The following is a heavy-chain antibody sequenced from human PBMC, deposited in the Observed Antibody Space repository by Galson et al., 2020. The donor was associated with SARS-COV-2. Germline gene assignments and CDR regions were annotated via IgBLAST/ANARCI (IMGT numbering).Heavy chain of an antibody. CDR3: ARAPLEYWDGDDCHTPYFDY. CDR1: GGSVNNGGYS. V-gene: IGHV4-30-2*01. D-gene: IGHD2-21*02. Sequence: ETSETLSLTCAVSGGSVNNGGYSWCWIRQPPGKGLEWVGCIYHTGSSYYSPSPTTRVNISLDRSTNHFSLKLTSVTAADTAVFFCARAPLEYWDGDDCHTPYFDYWGQGTLVAVSS. CDR2: IYHTGSS. J-gene: IGHJ4*02.